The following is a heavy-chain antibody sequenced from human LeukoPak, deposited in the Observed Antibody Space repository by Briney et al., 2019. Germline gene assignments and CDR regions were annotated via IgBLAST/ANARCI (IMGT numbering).Heavy chain of an antibody. V-gene: IGHV3-15*01. D-gene: IGHD3-3*01. CDR2: IKSKTDGGTT. Sequence: GGSLRLSCAASGFTFSSYAMTWVRQAPRKGLEWVGRIKSKTDGGTTDYAAPVKGRFTVSRDDSKNTLYLQMNSLKTEDTAVYYCTTGFWYGGPRDYWGQGTLVTVSS. CDR3: TTGFWYGGPRDY. J-gene: IGHJ4*02. CDR1: GFTFSSYA.